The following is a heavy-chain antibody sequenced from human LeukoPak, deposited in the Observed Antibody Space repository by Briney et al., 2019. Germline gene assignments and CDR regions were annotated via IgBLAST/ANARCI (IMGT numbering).Heavy chain of an antibody. CDR2: IHYSGST. J-gene: IGHJ4*02. CDR1: GGSISSYY. Sequence: SETLSLTCTVSGGSISSYYWSWIRQPPGKGLEWIGYIHYSGSTNYNPSLKSRVTISADTSKNQFSLKLSSVTAADTAVYYCAVIAAAGAHFGYWGQGTLVTVSS. D-gene: IGHD6-13*01. V-gene: IGHV4-59*08. CDR3: AVIAAAGAHFGY.